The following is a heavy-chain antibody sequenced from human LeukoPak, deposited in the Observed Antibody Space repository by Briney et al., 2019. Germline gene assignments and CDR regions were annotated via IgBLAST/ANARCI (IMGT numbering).Heavy chain of an antibody. CDR1: GFTFSSYS. D-gene: IGHD1-26*01. Sequence: GGSLRLSCAASGFTFSSYSMNWVRQAPGKGLEWVSSISSSSSYIYYADSVKGRFTISRDNAKNSLYLQMNSLRAEDTAVYYCAKSGGYRTARFHYWGQGTLVTVSS. V-gene: IGHV3-21*01. CDR2: ISSSSSYI. CDR3: AKSGGYRTARFHY. J-gene: IGHJ4*02.